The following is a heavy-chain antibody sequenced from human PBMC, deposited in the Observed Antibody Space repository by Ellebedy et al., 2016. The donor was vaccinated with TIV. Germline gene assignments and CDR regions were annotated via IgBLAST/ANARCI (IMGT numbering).Heavy chain of an antibody. Sequence: ASVKVSCKASSGYTFTKDYIHWVRQAPGQGLEWMGAINPSGYRTTYAQKFQGRVTMTSDTSTGTVYMELTSLRSDDTAVYYCARESPGGGFDYWGQGTLVTVSS. CDR3: ARESPGGGFDY. CDR2: INPSGYRT. D-gene: IGHD3-10*01. CDR1: GYTFTKDY. J-gene: IGHJ4*02. V-gene: IGHV1-46*01.